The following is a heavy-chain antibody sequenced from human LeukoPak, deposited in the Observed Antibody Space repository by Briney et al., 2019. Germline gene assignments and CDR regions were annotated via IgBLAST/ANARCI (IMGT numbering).Heavy chain of an antibody. V-gene: IGHV3-21*01. Sequence: GGSLRLSCAASGFTFSSYSMNWVRQAPGKGLEWVSSIHTTGGKTYYAESVKGRFTISRDNSKNTLYLQMNSLRAEDTAVYYCARAGSTLDWFDPWGQGTLVTVSS. J-gene: IGHJ5*02. CDR3: ARAGSTLDWFDP. CDR2: IHTTGGKT. D-gene: IGHD5/OR15-5a*01. CDR1: GFTFSSYS.